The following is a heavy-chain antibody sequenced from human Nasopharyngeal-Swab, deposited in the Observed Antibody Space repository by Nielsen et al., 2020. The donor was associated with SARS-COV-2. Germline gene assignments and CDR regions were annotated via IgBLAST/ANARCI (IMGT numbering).Heavy chain of an antibody. Sequence: SETLSLTCTVSGGSISSYYWNWIRQPPGKGLEWIGFIYYSGNTNYNPSLKSRVTISVATSKDQFSLKLSSVTAADTAVYYCARDPGIVGATHVFDYWGQGTLVTVSS. J-gene: IGHJ4*02. CDR1: GGSISSYY. D-gene: IGHD1-26*01. CDR2: IYYSGNT. CDR3: ARDPGIVGATHVFDY. V-gene: IGHV4-59*01.